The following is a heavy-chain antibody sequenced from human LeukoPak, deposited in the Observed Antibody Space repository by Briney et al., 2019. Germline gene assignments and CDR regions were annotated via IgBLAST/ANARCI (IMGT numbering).Heavy chain of an antibody. CDR1: GFTFSSYA. J-gene: IGHJ4*02. D-gene: IGHD3-3*01. V-gene: IGHV3-23*01. CDR2: VSGSGGST. CDR3: AMSGYKGYYFDY. Sequence: TGGSLRLSCAASGFTFSSYAMSWVRQAPGKGLEWVSPVSGSGGSTYYADSVKGRFTISRDNSKNTLYLQMNSLRAEDTAVYYCAMSGYKGYYFDYWGQGTLVTVSS.